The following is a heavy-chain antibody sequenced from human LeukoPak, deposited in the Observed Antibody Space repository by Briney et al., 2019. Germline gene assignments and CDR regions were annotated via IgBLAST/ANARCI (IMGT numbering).Heavy chain of an antibody. V-gene: IGHV3-74*01. CDR3: ASDRVFYGLDV. CDR1: GFTFSSYW. CDR2: IKSDGSET. Sequence: GGSLRLSCAASGFTFSSYWMHWVRQAPVKGLMWVSRIKSDGSETSYADSVKGRLTISRDNARNTLYLQMNSLRPEDTATYYCASDRVFYGLDVWGQGTTVTVSS. J-gene: IGHJ6*02.